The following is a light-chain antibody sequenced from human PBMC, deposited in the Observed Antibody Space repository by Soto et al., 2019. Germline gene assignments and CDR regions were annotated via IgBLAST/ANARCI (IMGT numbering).Light chain of an antibody. CDR3: RSYTSSSTLVV. CDR2: DDS. J-gene: IGLJ2*01. CDR1: SSDVGGVNY. V-gene: IGLV2-14*01. Sequence: QSALTQPASVSGSPGQSITISCTGTSSDVGGVNYVYWYQQHPGKAPKLMIYDDSNRPSGVSNRFSGSKSGNTASLTISGLQAEDEADYYCRSYTSSSTLVVFGGGTKLTVL.